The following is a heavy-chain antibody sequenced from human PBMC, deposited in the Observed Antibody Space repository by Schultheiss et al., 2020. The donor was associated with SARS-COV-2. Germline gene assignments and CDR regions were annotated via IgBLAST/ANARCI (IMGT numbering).Heavy chain of an antibody. CDR1: GFTVSSNY. Sequence: GGSLRLSCAASGFTVSSNYMSWVRQAPGKGLEWVSAIYSCGSTYYADSVKGRFTISRDNSKNTLYLQMNSLRAEDTALYYCARAALSSTTSSYAFNIWGQGTMVTVSS. V-gene: IGHV3-53*01. CDR2: IYSCGST. CDR3: ARAALSSTTSSYAFNI. D-gene: IGHD2-2*01. J-gene: IGHJ3*02.